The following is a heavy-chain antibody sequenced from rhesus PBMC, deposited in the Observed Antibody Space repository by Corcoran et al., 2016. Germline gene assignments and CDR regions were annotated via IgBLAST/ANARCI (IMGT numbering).Heavy chain of an antibody. J-gene: IGHJ2*01. CDR1: GGSISRGHSY. CDR3: AREPPYWYFDL. V-gene: IGHV4-122*02. CDR2: IPYSGST. Sequence: QVQLQESGPGLVTPSETLSLPSAVSGGSISRGHSYSSGSPPPPGKGLEWIGYIPYSGSTSYNPSLKSRVTISRDTSKNQFSLKLSSVTAADTAVYYCAREPPYWYFDLWGPGTPITISS.